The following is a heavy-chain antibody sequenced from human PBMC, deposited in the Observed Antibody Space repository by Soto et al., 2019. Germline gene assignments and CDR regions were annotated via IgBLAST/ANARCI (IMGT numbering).Heavy chain of an antibody. CDR3: AQLDRGSDTAMVNCDS. CDR2: IYWNDDK. V-gene: IGHV2-5*01. Sequence: QLTLKESGPTLLKPPQTLMLTYTFFVFSLSTSGVGVGWIRQPPGKALEWLELIYWNDDKRYSPSLKSRLTITNETPKNQGVLTMTTMDPVDTTTYYCAQLDRGSDTAMVNCDSWVQGTLVTVSS. CDR1: VFSLSTSGVG. J-gene: IGHJ5*01. D-gene: IGHD5-18*01.